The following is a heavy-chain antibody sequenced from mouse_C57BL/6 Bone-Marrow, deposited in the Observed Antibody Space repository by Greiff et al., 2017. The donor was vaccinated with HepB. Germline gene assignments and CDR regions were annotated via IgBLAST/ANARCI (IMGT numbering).Heavy chain of an antibody. D-gene: IGHD2-2*01. CDR3: ARGISSDYYGYDFAY. V-gene: IGHV5-12*01. CDR1: GFTFSDYY. Sequence: EVKLMESGGGLVQPGGSLKLSCAASGFTFSDYYMYWVRQTPEKRLEWVAYISNGGGSTYYPDTVKGRFTISRANAKNTLYLQMSRLKSEDTAMYYCARGISSDYYGYDFAYWGQGTLVTVSA. CDR2: ISNGGGST. J-gene: IGHJ3*01.